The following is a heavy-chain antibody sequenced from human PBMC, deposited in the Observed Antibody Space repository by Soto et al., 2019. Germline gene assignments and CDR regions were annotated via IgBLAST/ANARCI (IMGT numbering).Heavy chain of an antibody. CDR2: INGGNGDT. D-gene: IGHD5-18*01. CDR3: ARDIFAEYTHHWFDP. V-gene: IGHV1-3*01. J-gene: IGHJ5*02. Sequence: GASVKVSCKASGYTFSSLTIHWVRQVPGQRLEWMGWINGGNGDTKYSQKFQDRVTITRDTSASTAYIELSSLRSEDTAVYYCARDIFAEYTHHWFDPWGQGTLVTVSS. CDR1: GYTFSSLT.